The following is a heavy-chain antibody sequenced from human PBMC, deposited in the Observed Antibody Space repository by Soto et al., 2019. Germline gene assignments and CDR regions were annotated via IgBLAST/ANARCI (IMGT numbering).Heavy chain of an antibody. D-gene: IGHD2-2*01. CDR3: ARGTKVHCSSTSCYEPLGYYYYMDV. CDR2: ISSSSSTI. V-gene: IGHV3-48*01. CDR1: GFTFSSYS. Sequence: PGGSLRLSCAASGFTFSSYSMNWVRQAPGKGLEWVSYISSSSSTIYYADSVKGRFTISRDNAKNSLYLQMNSLRAEDTAVYYCARGTKVHCSSTSCYEPLGYYYYMDVWGRGTTVTVSS. J-gene: IGHJ6*03.